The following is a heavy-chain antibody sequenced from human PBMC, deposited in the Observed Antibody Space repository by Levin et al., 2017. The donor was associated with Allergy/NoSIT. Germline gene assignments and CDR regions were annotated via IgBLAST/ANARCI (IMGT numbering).Heavy chain of an antibody. CDR2: ISGYNGNT. D-gene: IGHD1-26*01. CDR3: ARSGGGGSYYRIADF. V-gene: IGHV1-18*01. Sequence: GESLKISCKASGYTFSNYGITWVRQAPGQGLEWMGWISGYNGNTNYAQKLQGRVTLTTDTSTSTAYMELRSLTSDDTAVYYCARSGGGGSYYRIADFWGQGTLVTVSS. CDR1: GYTFSNYG. J-gene: IGHJ4*02.